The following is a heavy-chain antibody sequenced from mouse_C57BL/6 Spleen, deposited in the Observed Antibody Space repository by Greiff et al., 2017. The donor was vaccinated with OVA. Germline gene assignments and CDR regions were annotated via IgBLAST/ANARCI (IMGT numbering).Heavy chain of an antibody. D-gene: IGHD4-1*01. CDR2: IYPGSGST. CDR3: ARSGTGTPPDIDY. J-gene: IGHJ2*01. Sequence: QVQLQQPGAELVKPGASVKMSCKASGYTFTSYWITWVKQRPGQGLEWIGDIYPGSGSTNYNETFKSKATLPVDTSSSTAYMQLSSLTSEDSAVYYCARSGTGTPPDIDYWGQGTTLTVSS. V-gene: IGHV1-55*01. CDR1: GYTFTSYW.